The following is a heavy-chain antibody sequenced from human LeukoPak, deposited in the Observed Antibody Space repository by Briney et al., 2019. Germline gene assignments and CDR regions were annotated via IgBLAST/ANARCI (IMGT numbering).Heavy chain of an antibody. J-gene: IGHJ4*02. CDR1: GFTFSSYG. CDR3: ANTVVVY. D-gene: IGHD4-23*01. Sequence: GGSLRLSYAASGFTFSSYGMHWVRQAPGKGLEWVAVISYDGSNKYYADSVKGRFTISRDNSKNTLYLQMNSLRAEDTAVYYCANTVVVYWGQGTLVTVSS. CDR2: ISYDGSNK. V-gene: IGHV3-30*18.